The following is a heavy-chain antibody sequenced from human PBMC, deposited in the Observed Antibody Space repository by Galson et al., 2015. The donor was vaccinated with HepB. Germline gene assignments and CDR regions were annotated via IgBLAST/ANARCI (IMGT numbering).Heavy chain of an antibody. V-gene: IGHV3-66*01. Sequence: SLRLSCAASGSTVSSNYMSWVRQAPGKGLEWVSVIYSGGSTYYADSVKGRFTISRDNSKNTLYLQMNSLRAEDTAVYHCARAILSLRIAVAGPVYGMDVWGQGTTVTVSS. CDR1: GSTVSSNY. D-gene: IGHD6-19*01. J-gene: IGHJ6*02. CDR2: IYSGGST. CDR3: ARAILSLRIAVAGPVYGMDV.